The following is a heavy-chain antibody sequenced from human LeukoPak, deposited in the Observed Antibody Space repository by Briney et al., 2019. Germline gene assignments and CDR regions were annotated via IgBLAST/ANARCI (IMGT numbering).Heavy chain of an antibody. V-gene: IGHV1-24*01. J-gene: IGHJ4*02. CDR2: FDPEGGET. Sequence: ASVTVSCTVSGYTLTELSMHWVRQAPGKGLEWMGGFDPEGGETIYAQKFQGRVTMTEDTSTDTAYMELSSLRSEDTAVYYCATSYGDSYYFDYWGQGTLVTVSS. D-gene: IGHD4-17*01. CDR1: GYTLTELS. CDR3: ATSYGDSYYFDY.